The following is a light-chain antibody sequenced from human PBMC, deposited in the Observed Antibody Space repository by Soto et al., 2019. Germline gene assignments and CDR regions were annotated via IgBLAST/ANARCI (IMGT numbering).Light chain of an antibody. J-gene: IGLJ1*01. CDR2: QVS. CDR1: SSDVGSYNY. CDR3: SSYTSSSSLYV. V-gene: IGLV2-14*01. Sequence: QSALTQPASVSGSPGQSITISCTGTSSDVGSYNYVSWYRQHPGKAPKLMIYQVSNRPSGVSNRFSGSKSGNTASLTISGIEAEDEADYYCSSYTSSSSLYVFGPGTKVTVL.